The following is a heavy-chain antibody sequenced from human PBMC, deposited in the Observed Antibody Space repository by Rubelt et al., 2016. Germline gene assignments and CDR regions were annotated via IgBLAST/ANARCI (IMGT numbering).Heavy chain of an antibody. V-gene: IGHV3-13*01. J-gene: IGHJ4*02. CDR2: IGTAGDT. Sequence: EVQLVESGGGLVQPGGSLRLSCAASGFTFSSYDMHWVRQATGKGLEWVSAIGTAGDTYYPGSVKGRFTISRENAKNSLELQMKSLRVEDTALYYCAKDISGSVAGPLDYWGQGTLVTVSS. D-gene: IGHD6-19*01. CDR1: GFTFSSYD. CDR3: AKDISGSVAGPLDY.